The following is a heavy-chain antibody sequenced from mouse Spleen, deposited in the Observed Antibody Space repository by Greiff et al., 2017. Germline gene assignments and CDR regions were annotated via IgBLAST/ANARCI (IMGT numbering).Heavy chain of an antibody. CDR2: ISSGGSYT. J-gene: IGHJ2*01. D-gene: IGHD4-1*02. Sequence: RVESGGGLVKPGGSLKLSCAASGFTFSSYAMSWVRQTPEKRLEWVATISSGGSYTYYPDSVKGRFTISRDNAKNTLYLQMSSLRSEDTAMYYCARHRPTEYFDYWGQGTTLTVSS. CDR1: GFTFSSYA. V-gene: IGHV5-9-3*01. CDR3: ARHRPTEYFDY.